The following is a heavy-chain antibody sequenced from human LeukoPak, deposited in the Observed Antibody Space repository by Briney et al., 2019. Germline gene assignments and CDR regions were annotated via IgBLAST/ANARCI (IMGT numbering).Heavy chain of an antibody. D-gene: IGHD6-19*01. CDR2: INPSTGAT. CDR3: ARDRVGSGWPRPYYFEK. Sequence: ASVKVSCKPTGYTFTGYYLHWLRQAPGQGFEWLGWINPSTGATMSAQKFQGRVTMTRDTSIDTAYMELSRLTSDDTAVYYCARDRVGSGWPRPYYFEKWGQGTLVTVSS. CDR1: GYTFTGYY. J-gene: IGHJ4*02. V-gene: IGHV1-2*02.